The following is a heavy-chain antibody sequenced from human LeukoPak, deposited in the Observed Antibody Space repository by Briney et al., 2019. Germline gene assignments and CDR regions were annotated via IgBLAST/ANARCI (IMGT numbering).Heavy chain of an antibody. Sequence: GGSLRLSCAASGFTFDDYAMHWVRQAPGKGLEWVSGISWNSGSIGYADSVKGRFTISRDNAKNSLYLQMNSLRAEDTALYHCAKDLSHRSIRYYYYGMDVWGQGTTVTVSS. D-gene: IGHD3-3*01. J-gene: IGHJ6*02. CDR2: ISWNSGSI. V-gene: IGHV3-9*01. CDR1: GFTFDDYA. CDR3: AKDLSHRSIRYYYYGMDV.